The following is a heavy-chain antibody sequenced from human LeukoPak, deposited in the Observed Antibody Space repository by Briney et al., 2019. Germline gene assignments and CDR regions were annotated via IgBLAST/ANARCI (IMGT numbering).Heavy chain of an antibody. CDR1: GGSLSSYY. CDR2: IYYSGST. Sequence: SETLSLTCTVSGGSLSSYYWSWIRQPPGKGLEWIGYIYYSGSTNYNPSLKSRVTISVDTSKNQFSLKLSSVTAADTAVYYCARALWSSSSSPDYWGQGTLVTVSS. CDR3: ARALWSSSSSPDY. D-gene: IGHD6-6*01. V-gene: IGHV4-59*01. J-gene: IGHJ4*02.